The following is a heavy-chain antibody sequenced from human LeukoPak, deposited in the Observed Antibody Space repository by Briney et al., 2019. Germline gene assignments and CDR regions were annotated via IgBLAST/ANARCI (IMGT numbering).Heavy chain of an antibody. CDR1: GGSISSYY. CDR3: ARGGGRYSYGYDY. CDR2: IYYSGTT. J-gene: IGHJ4*02. D-gene: IGHD5-18*01. Sequence: SETLSLTCTVSGGSISSYYWSWIRQPPGKGLEWIGYIYYSGTTNYNPSLKSRVTISVDTSKNQSSLKLSSVTAADTAVYYCARGGGRYSYGYDYWGQGTLVTVSS. V-gene: IGHV4-59*01.